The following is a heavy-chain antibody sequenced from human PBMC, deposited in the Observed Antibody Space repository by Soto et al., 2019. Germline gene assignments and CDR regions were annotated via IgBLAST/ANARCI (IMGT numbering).Heavy chain of an antibody. CDR3: ARWGPRSYYDSSGPNYFDY. Sequence: QVQLQESGPGLVKPSQTLSLTCTVSGGSISSGGYYWSWIRQHPGKGLEWIGYIYYSGSTYYNPSLKSRGTITVDTSKNQFSLKLSSVTAADTAVYYCARWGPRSYYDSSGPNYFDYWGQGTLVTVSS. D-gene: IGHD3-22*01. CDR1: GGSISSGGYY. J-gene: IGHJ4*02. V-gene: IGHV4-31*03. CDR2: IYYSGST.